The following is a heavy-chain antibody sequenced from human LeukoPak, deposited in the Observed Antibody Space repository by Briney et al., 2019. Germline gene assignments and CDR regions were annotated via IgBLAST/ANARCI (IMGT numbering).Heavy chain of an antibody. CDR2: IRYDGSNK. CDR3: AKDRAFDI. J-gene: IGHJ3*02. CDR1: GFTFSSYG. Sequence: PGGSLRLSCTASGFTFSSYGMNCVRQAPRKGLEWVAFIRYDGSNKYYADSVKGRFTISRDNSKNTLYLQMNSLRAEDTAVYYCAKDRAFDIWGQGTMVTVSS. V-gene: IGHV3-30*02.